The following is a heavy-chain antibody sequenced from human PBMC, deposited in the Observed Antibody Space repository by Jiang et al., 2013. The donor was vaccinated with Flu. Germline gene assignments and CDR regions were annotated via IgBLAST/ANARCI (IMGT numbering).Heavy chain of an antibody. CDR1: GYSFTSYW. Sequence: SLKISCKGSGYSFTSYWDRLGAQMPGKGLEWMGIIYPGDSDTRYSPSFQGQVTISADKSISTAYLQWSSLKASDTAMYYCARRLDYDSSGYPFDAFDIWGPRDNGHRLF. CDR3: ARRLDYDSSGYPFDAFDI. V-gene: IGHV5-51*01. CDR2: IYPGDSDT. D-gene: IGHD3-22*01. J-gene: IGHJ3*02.